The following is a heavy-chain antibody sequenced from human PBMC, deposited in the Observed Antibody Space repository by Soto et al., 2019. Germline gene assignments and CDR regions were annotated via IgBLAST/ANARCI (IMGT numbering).Heavy chain of an antibody. D-gene: IGHD6-19*01. CDR3: ARSGGSGWYYFDY. CDR1: GFTFRSYA. Sequence: GGSLRLSCGVSGFTFRSYAMYWVRQAPGKGLEWVSSISSSGGSGGKTYYADSVKGRFTISRDNSKNTLYLQMNSLRAEDTAVYYCARSGGSGWYYFDYWGQGTLVTVSS. V-gene: IGHV3-23*01. J-gene: IGHJ4*02. CDR2: ISSSGGSGGKT.